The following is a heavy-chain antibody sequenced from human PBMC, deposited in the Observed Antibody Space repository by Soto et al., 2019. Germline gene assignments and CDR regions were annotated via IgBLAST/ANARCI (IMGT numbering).Heavy chain of an antibody. J-gene: IGHJ4*02. CDR3: ARRGYSYGYDY. CDR1: GGTFSSYT. V-gene: IGHV1-69*02. Sequence: QVQLVQSGAEVKKPGSSVKVSCKASGGTFSSYTISWVRQAPGQGLEWMGRIIPILGIANYAQKFQGRVTXTXXKATSTAYMELSSLRSEDTAVYYCARRGYSYGYDYWGQGTLVTVSS. CDR2: IIPILGIA. D-gene: IGHD5-18*01.